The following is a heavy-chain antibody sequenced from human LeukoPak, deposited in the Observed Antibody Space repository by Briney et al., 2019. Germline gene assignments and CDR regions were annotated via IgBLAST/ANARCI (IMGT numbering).Heavy chain of an antibody. D-gene: IGHD3-10*01. CDR2: ISGSGGST. CDR3: AKDGGVWFGESNDY. J-gene: IGHJ4*02. Sequence: GGSLRLSCAASGFTFSSYGMSWVREAPGKGLEWVSAISGSGGSTYYADSVKGRFTIFRDNLKNTLYLQMNSLRAEDTAVYYCAKDGGVWFGESNDYWGQGTPVTVSS. CDR1: GFTFSSYG. V-gene: IGHV3-23*01.